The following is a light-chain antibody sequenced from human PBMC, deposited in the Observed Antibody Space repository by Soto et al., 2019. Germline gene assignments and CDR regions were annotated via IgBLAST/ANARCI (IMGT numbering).Light chain of an antibody. Sequence: EIVMTQSPATLSVSPGERATLSCRASQSVSSNLAWYQQKPGQAPRLLIYGASTRATGIPARFSGSGSGTEVTLTISSLQSEDFAVYYCQQYNNWPPDFTFGPGTKVDIK. J-gene: IGKJ3*01. CDR2: GAS. V-gene: IGKV3-15*01. CDR1: QSVSSN. CDR3: QQYNNWPPDFT.